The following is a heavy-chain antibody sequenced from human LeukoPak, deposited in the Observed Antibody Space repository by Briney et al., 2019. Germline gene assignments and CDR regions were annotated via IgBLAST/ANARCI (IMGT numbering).Heavy chain of an antibody. CDR1: GYTFTGYY. D-gene: IGHD2-2*01. J-gene: IGHJ5*02. V-gene: IGHV1-2*02. Sequence: ASVKVSCKASGYTFTGYYMHWVRQAPGQGLEWMGWINPNSGGTNYAQKFQGRVTMTRDTSISTAYTELSRLRSDDTAVYYCARGQQLGYCSSTSCRNWFDPWGQGTLVTVSS. CDR3: ARGQQLGYCSSTSCRNWFDP. CDR2: INPNSGGT.